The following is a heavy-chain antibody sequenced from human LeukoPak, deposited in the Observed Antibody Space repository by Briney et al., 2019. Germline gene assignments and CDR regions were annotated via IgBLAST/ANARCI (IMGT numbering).Heavy chain of an antibody. D-gene: IGHD5-12*01. J-gene: IGHJ4*02. CDR1: GFTLSSYA. V-gene: IGHV3-23*01. Sequence: GGSLRLSCAASGFTLSSYAMSWVRQAPGKGLEWVSNISGSGDRTYYADSVRGRFTISRDNSKNTLYLQMNSLRAEDTAVYYCAKETVDIVATWDYWGQGTLVTVSS. CDR3: AKETVDIVATWDY. CDR2: ISGSGDRT.